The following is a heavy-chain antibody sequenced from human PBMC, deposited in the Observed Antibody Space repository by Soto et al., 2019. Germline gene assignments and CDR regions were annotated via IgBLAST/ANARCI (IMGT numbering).Heavy chain of an antibody. Sequence: QTLSLTCAISGDSVSSNSAAWNWIRQSPSRGLEWLGRTYYRSKWYNDYAVSVKSRITINPDTSKNQFSLQLNSVTPEDTAVYYCARDGGVFCSGGSCYYYYYYMDVWGKGTTVTVSS. V-gene: IGHV6-1*01. CDR2: TYYRSKWYN. CDR3: ARDGGVFCSGGSCYYYYYYMDV. J-gene: IGHJ6*03. CDR1: GDSVSSNSAA. D-gene: IGHD2-15*01.